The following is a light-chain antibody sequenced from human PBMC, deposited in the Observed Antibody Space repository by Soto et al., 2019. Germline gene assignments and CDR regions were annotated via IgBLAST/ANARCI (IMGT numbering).Light chain of an antibody. V-gene: IGLV2-14*03. Sequence: QSALTQPASVSGSPGQSISISSTGTSGDIGGYNYVSWYQQHPGKPPKLMIYDVSDRPSGVSNRFSGSKSGNTASLTISGLQTEDEADYYCASYASSNTVLFGGGTKLTVL. J-gene: IGLJ2*01. CDR3: ASYASSNTVL. CDR1: SGDIGGYNY. CDR2: DVS.